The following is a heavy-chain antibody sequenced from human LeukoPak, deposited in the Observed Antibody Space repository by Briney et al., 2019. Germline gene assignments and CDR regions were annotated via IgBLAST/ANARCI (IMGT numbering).Heavy chain of an antibody. CDR3: ARQNTGGSGLY. V-gene: IGHV5-51*01. CDR2: IHPGDSDT. Sequence: GESLQISCEASGYSFTTFWIGWVRQMPGGGLEWMGIIHPGDSDTTYSPSFQGQVTISADKSINTAYLHWSSLKTSDTAMYYCARQNTGGSGLYWGQGTLVTVSS. CDR1: GYSFTTFW. J-gene: IGHJ4*02. D-gene: IGHD2-8*02.